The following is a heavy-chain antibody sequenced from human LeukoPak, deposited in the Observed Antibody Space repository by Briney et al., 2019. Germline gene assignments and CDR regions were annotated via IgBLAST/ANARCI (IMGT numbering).Heavy chain of an antibody. V-gene: IGHV3-30*02. D-gene: IGHD3-9*01. J-gene: IGHJ4*02. CDR3: AKDRSTYNVLTGYQDY. CDR2: ISYDGGNK. CDR1: GFTFSRYG. Sequence: PGGSLRLSCAVSGFTFSRYGMHWVRQTPGKGLEWVALISYDGGNKDYVDSVKGRFTVSRDNSRNTLNLQMNSLRPEDTAVYYCAKDRSTYNVLTGYQDYWGQGTPVTVSS.